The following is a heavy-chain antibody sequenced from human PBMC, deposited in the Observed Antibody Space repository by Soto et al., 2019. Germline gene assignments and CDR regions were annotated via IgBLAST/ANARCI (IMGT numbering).Heavy chain of an antibody. V-gene: IGHV3-30*18. J-gene: IGHJ4*02. CDR1: GFTFSSYG. D-gene: IGHD2-2*02. Sequence: GGSLRLSCAASGFTFSSYGMHWVRQAPGKGLEWVAVISYDGSNKYYADSVKGRFTISRDNSKNTLYLQMNSLRAEDTAVYYCAKDLLGYCISTSCYNFDYWGQGT. CDR3: AKDLLGYCISTSCYNFDY. CDR2: ISYDGSNK.